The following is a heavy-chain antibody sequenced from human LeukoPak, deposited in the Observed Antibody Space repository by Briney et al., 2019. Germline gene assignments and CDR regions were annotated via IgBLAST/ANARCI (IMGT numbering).Heavy chain of an antibody. CDR2: ISSSSAYI. V-gene: IGHV3-21*01. J-gene: IGHJ6*02. Sequence: KSGGSLRLSCEASGFTFSDYAMDWVRQAPGEGLEWVSAISSSSAYIYYADSVKGRFTISRDNAKNSVSLQMNSLRAEDTAVYYCARIFRYQLVDYYALDVWGQGTTVTVSS. CDR1: GFTFSDYA. D-gene: IGHD2-2*01. CDR3: ARIFRYQLVDYYALDV.